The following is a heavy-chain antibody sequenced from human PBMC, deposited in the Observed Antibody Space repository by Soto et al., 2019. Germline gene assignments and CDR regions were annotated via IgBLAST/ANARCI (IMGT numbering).Heavy chain of an antibody. V-gene: IGHV3-21*01. CDR1: GLTINTYS. CDR3: ARDLYYYASSGFKY. CDR2: ISSSSSYI. D-gene: IGHD3-22*01. J-gene: IGHJ4*02. Sequence: EVQLEESGGGLVKPGGSLRLSCVASGLTINTYSMMWVRQAPGKGLEWVSSISSSSSYIYYADSVKGRFTISRDNAKNSLYLQRNSLRAEDTAVYYCARDLYYYASSGFKYWGQGTLVTVSS.